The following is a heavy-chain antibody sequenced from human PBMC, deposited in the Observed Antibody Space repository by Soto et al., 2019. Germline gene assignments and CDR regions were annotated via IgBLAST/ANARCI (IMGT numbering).Heavy chain of an antibody. CDR3: ARGWFGESLGVYYGMDV. V-gene: IGHV1-69*06. D-gene: IGHD3-10*01. CDR1: GGTFSSYA. Sequence: QVQLVQSGAEVKKPGSSVKVSCKASGGTFSSYAISWVRQAPGQGLEWMGGIIPIFGTANYAQKFQGRVTITADKSTSTAYMELSRLRSEDTAVYYCARGWFGESLGVYYGMDVWGQGTTVTVSS. CDR2: IIPIFGTA. J-gene: IGHJ6*02.